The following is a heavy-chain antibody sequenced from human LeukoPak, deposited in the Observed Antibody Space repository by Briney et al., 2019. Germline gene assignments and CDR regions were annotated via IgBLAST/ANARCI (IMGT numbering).Heavy chain of an antibody. J-gene: IGHJ4*02. Sequence: GGSLRLSCAASGFTFSDYYMSWIRQAPGKGLEWVSYISSSGSTIYYADSVKGRFTISRDNAKNSLYLQMNSLRAEDTAVYYCAREYRAVAAPFDYWGQGTLVTVSS. V-gene: IGHV3-11*04. CDR1: GFTFSDYY. CDR3: AREYRAVAAPFDY. D-gene: IGHD6-19*01. CDR2: ISSSGSTI.